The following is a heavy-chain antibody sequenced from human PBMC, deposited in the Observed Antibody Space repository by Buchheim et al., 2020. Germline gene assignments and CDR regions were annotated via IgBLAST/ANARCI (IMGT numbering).Heavy chain of an antibody. V-gene: IGHV4-34*01. CDR2: INHSGST. Sequence: QVQLQQWGAGLLKPSETLSLTCAVYGGSSSGYYWSWIRQPPGKGLEWIGEINHSGSTNYNPSLKSRVTISVYTSTNQFSLQLSSVTAADTAVYYCARGRFDVRYYGSGSYFPVWGQGTL. D-gene: IGHD3-10*01. J-gene: IGHJ4*02. CDR3: ARGRFDVRYYGSGSYFPV. CDR1: GGSSSGYY.